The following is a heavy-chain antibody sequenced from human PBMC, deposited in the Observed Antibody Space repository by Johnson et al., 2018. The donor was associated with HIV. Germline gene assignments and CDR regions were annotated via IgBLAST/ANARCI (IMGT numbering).Heavy chain of an antibody. CDR1: GFDFNTHN. CDR2: ISYHGSDT. J-gene: IGHJ3*02. V-gene: IGHV3-30*04. D-gene: IGHD4-23*01. CDR3: ARRTVVTPGAFDI. Sequence: QVQLVESGGDVVQPGRSLRLSCAAFGFDFNTHNIHWVRQAPGKGLEWVTPISYHGSDTYYADYVKGRFTISRDNAKNSLCLQINSLRAEDTAVYYCARRTVVTPGAFDIWGQGTMVTVSS.